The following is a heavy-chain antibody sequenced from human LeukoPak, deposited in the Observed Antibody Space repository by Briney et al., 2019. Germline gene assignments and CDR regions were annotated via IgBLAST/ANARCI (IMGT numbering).Heavy chain of an antibody. V-gene: IGHV3-11*01. CDR3: ARLRINLGSFDY. J-gene: IGHJ4*02. Sequence: PGGALRLSCAASRFTFSDYYMSSIRQAPGKGLEWVSYIIDTASPIFYAHSVKGRFTISRDNAKNSLFLQMNSLRAEDTAVYYCARLRINLGSFDYWGQGALVTVSS. CDR2: IIDTASPI. CDR1: RFTFSDYY.